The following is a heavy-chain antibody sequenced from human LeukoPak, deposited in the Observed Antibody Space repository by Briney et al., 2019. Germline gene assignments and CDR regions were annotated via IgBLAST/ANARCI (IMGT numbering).Heavy chain of an antibody. J-gene: IGHJ4*02. CDR1: GGSISSSSYY. CDR3: AGRYFDWLLYDY. CDR2: IYYSGST. V-gene: IGHV4-39*01. D-gene: IGHD3-9*01. Sequence: PSEPLSLTCTVSGGSISSSSYYWGWIRQPPGKGLEWIGSIYYSGSTYYNPSLKSRVTISVDTSKNQFSLKLSSVTAADTAVYYCAGRYFDWLLYDYWGQGTLVTVSS.